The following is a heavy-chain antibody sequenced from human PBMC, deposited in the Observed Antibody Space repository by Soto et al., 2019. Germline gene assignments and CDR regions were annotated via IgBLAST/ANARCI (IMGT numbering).Heavy chain of an antibody. CDR2: ISYDGNKK. J-gene: IGHJ4*02. V-gene: IGHV3-30*01. CDR1: GFTLSTYP. CDR3: ARSIAVAGLDY. Sequence: GGSLRLSXAASGFTLSTYPMHWVRQAPGKGLEWVAVISYDGNKKFYRDSVKGRFSISRDTSMHTVYLEMNSLSPEDTGVYYCARSIAVAGLDYWGQGTLVTVSS. D-gene: IGHD6-19*01.